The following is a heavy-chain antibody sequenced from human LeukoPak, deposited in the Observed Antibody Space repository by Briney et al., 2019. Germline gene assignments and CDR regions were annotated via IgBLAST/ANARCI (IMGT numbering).Heavy chain of an antibody. CDR1: GGSISSSSYY. J-gene: IGHJ4*02. D-gene: IGHD3-10*01. CDR3: ARSGSYYGSTSG. Sequence: SETLSLTCTVSGGSISSSSYYWGWIRQPPGKGLEWIGSIYYSGSTYYNPSLKSRVTISVDTSKNQFSLKLSSVTAADTAVYYCARSGSYYGSTSGWGQGTLVTVSP. CDR2: IYYSGST. V-gene: IGHV4-39*07.